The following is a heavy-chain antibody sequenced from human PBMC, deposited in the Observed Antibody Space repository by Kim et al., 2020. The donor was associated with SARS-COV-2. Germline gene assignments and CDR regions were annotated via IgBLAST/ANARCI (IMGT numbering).Heavy chain of an antibody. V-gene: IGHV4-38-2*02. CDR2: IYHSGST. J-gene: IGHJ4*02. CDR1: GYSISSGYY. CDR3: ARVGGATRNKSIDY. D-gene: IGHD1-26*01. Sequence: SETLSLTCTVSGYSISSGYYWGWIRQPPGKGLEWIGSIYHSGSTFYNPSLKSRVTISVDTSKNQFSLKLSSVTAADTAVYYCARVGGATRNKSIDYWGQGTLVTVSS.